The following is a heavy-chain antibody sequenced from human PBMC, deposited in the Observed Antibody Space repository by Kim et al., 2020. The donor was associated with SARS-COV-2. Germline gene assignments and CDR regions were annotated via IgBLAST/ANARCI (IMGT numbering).Heavy chain of an antibody. V-gene: IGHV3-13*04. Sequence: LSLTCAASGFTFSSYDMHWVRQATGKGLEWVSAIGTAGDTYYPGSVKGRFTISRENAKNSLYLQMNSLRAGDTAVYYCARGGYGSSWYYYYGMDVWGQGTTVTVSS. CDR2: IGTAGDT. CDR3: ARGGYGSSWYYYYGMDV. D-gene: IGHD6-13*01. CDR1: GFTFSSYD. J-gene: IGHJ6*02.